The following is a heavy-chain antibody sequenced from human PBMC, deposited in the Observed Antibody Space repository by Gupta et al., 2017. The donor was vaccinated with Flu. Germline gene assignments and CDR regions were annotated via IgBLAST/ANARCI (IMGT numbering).Heavy chain of an antibody. CDR3: TRDKGIVGATTDLDY. V-gene: IGHV3-49*04. D-gene: IGHD1-26*01. CDR1: GFTFGDYA. Sequence: EVQLVASGGGLVQPGRSLRLSCTASGFTFGDYAMSWVRQAPGKGLEWVGFIRSKAYGGTTEYAASVKGRFTISRDDSKSIAYMQMNSLKTEDTTVYYCTRDKGIVGATTDLDYWGQGTLVTVSP. J-gene: IGHJ4*02. CDR2: IRSKAYGGTT.